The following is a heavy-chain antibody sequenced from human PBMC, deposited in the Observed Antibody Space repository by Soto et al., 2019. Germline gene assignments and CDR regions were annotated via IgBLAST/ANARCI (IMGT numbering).Heavy chain of an antibody. D-gene: IGHD3-22*01. Sequence: PSETLSLTCTVSGGSISSGGYYWSWIRQHPGKGLEWIGYIYYSGSTYYNPSLKSRVTISVDTSKNQFSLKLSSVTAADTAVYYCARAGTTKDYYDSSGWGAFDIWGQGTMVTVS. V-gene: IGHV4-31*03. CDR3: ARAGTTKDYYDSSGWGAFDI. CDR2: IYYSGST. CDR1: GGSISSGGYY. J-gene: IGHJ3*02.